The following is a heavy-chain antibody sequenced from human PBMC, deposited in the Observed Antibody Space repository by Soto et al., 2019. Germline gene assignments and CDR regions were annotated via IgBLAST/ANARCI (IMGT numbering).Heavy chain of an antibody. J-gene: IGHJ3*02. CDR1: GYSFTSYW. Sequence: EVQLVQSGAEVKKPGESLKISCKGSGYSFTSYWIGWVRQMPGKGLEWMGIIYPGDSDTRYSPSFQGQVTISADKSISTAYLQWSSLKASDTAMYYCARHIFTLRYFDWLFGSAAFDIWGQGTMVTVSS. CDR3: ARHIFTLRYFDWLFGSAAFDI. D-gene: IGHD3-9*01. CDR2: IYPGDSDT. V-gene: IGHV5-51*01.